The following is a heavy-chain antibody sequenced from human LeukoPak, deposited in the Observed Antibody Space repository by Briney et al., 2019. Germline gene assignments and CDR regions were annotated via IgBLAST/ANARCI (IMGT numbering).Heavy chain of an antibody. J-gene: IGHJ4*02. CDR3: ARCSGVAVAGAFDY. Sequence: GGSLRLSCAASGFTFSNYAMRWVRQAPAKGLEWVSGVSGSGDSTYYADSVKGRFNISRDNSEDTLYLQRNSLRAEDTGVYFCARCSGVAVAGAFDYWGQGTLVTVSS. D-gene: IGHD6-19*01. V-gene: IGHV3-23*01. CDR2: VSGSGDST. CDR1: GFTFSNYA.